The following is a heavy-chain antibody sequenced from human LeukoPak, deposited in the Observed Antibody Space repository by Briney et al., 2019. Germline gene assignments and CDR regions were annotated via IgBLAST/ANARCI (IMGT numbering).Heavy chain of an antibody. CDR2: VNKDGSEK. Sequence: GGSLRLSCAASGFILSNHWMTWVRQAPGKGPEWVANVNKDGSEKYYVDSVKGRFTISRDTAKNSLYLQMNNPRAEDTALYYCARNNDMDVWGQGTTVIVSS. CDR1: GFILSNHW. CDR3: ARNNDMDV. J-gene: IGHJ6*02. D-gene: IGHD1/OR15-1a*01. V-gene: IGHV3-7*03.